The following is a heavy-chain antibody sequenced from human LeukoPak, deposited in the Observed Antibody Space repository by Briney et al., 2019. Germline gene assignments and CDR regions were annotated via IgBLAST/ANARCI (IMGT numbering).Heavy chain of an antibody. CDR1: GGSISSGGYS. V-gene: IGHV4-61*08. J-gene: IGHJ4*02. D-gene: IGHD3-22*01. CDR2: IYYSGST. CDR3: ARFNYDTETYYFDY. Sequence: SQTLSLTCAVSGGSISSGGYSGSWIRQPPGKGLEWIGYIYYSGSTNYNPSLKSRVTISVDTSKNQFSLKLSSVTAADTAVYYCARFNYDTETYYFDYWGQGTLVTVSS.